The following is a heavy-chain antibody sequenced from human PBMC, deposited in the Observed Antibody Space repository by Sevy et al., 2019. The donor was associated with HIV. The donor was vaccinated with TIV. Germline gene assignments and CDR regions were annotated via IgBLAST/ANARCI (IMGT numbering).Heavy chain of an antibody. V-gene: IGHV3-30*19. CDR1: GFTFRSFS. CDR3: TRDSGYDPNYVPGHY. CDR2: ISYAGSAT. D-gene: IGHD4-4*01. Sequence: GGSLRLSCVASGFTFRSFSMHWVRQAPGKGLEWVAVISYAGSATYYTDSVKGRFTISRDNSKNKLYLEMTSLRVEDTAVYYCTRDSGYDPNYVPGHYWGQGTPVTVSS. J-gene: IGHJ4*02.